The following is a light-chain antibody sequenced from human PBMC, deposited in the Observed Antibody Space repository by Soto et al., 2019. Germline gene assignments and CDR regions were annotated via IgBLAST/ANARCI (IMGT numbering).Light chain of an antibody. Sequence: DIQMTQSPSTLSASVGDRVTITCRASQSISSWLAWYQQKPGKAPKILIYDASSLESGVPSRFSGSGSGTEFTLTISSLQPDDFATYYCQQYNSYPYTFGQGTTLEIK. J-gene: IGKJ2*01. CDR2: DAS. CDR3: QQYNSYPYT. V-gene: IGKV1-5*01. CDR1: QSISSW.